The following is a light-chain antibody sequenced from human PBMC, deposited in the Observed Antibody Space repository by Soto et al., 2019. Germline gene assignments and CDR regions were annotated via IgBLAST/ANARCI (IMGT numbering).Light chain of an antibody. J-gene: IGKJ3*01. CDR3: QQYNNWPPGVT. CDR1: QSVSSN. V-gene: IGKV3-15*01. Sequence: EIVMTQSPATLSLSPGERATLSCRASQSVSSNLAWYQQQPGQAPRLLIYCASARATGIPAMFSSSGSGTDVTLTISSLQSEEFAVYYCQQYNNWPPGVTFGPGTKVDIK. CDR2: CAS.